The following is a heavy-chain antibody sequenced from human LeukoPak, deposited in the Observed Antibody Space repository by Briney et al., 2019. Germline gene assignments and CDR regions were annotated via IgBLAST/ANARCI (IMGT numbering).Heavy chain of an antibody. J-gene: IGHJ5*02. CDR3: ARAPYDFWSGYYGVKFDP. CDR1: GYSGIELW. D-gene: IGHD3-3*01. V-gene: IGHV1-24*01. Sequence: ASVKVSCKLSGYSGIELWMHWVRQARGKGLEWLGGFDYENGETVYAQKFQGRVTITTDESTSTAYMELSSLRSEDTAVYYCARAPYDFWSGYYGVKFDPWGQGTLVTVSS. CDR2: FDYENGET.